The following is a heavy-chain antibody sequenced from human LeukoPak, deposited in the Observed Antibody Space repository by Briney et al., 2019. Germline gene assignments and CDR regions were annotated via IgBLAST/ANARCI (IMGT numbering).Heavy chain of an antibody. CDR2: INHSGST. CDR3: AGYYYDSSPDAFDI. CDR1: GGSFSGYY. V-gene: IGHV4-34*01. D-gene: IGHD3-22*01. J-gene: IGHJ3*02. Sequence: PSETLSLTCAVYGGSFSGYYWSWIRQPPGKGLEWIGEINHSGSTNYNPSLKSRVTISVDTSKNQFSLKLNSVTAADTAVYYCAGYYYDSSPDAFDIWGQGTMVTVSS.